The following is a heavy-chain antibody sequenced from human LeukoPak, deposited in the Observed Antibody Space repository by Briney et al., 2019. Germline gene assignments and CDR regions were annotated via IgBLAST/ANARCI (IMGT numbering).Heavy chain of an antibody. CDR3: ARILVGATWETFDY. Sequence: ASVKVSCKASGYTFTSYDINWVRQATGQGLEWMGWMNPNSGNTGYAQKFQGRVTMTRNTSISTAYMELSSLRSEDTAVYYCARILVGATWETFDYWGQGTLVTVSS. V-gene: IGHV1-8*01. CDR2: MNPNSGNT. D-gene: IGHD1-26*01. CDR1: GYTFTSYD. J-gene: IGHJ4*02.